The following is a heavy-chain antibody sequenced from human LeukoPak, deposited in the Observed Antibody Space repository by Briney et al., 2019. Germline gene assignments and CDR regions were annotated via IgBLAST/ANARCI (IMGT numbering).Heavy chain of an antibody. J-gene: IGHJ4*02. D-gene: IGHD5-18*01. CDR3: ARDSGYSYADDY. V-gene: IGHV3-48*02. Sequence: GSLRLSCAASGFTFRSYAMQWVRQAPGKGLEWVSYITYNSGTIFYADSVKGRFTISRDNAKDSLYLQMSSLRDEDTAVYYCARDSGYSYADDYWGQGTLVTVSS. CDR1: GFTFRSYA. CDR2: ITYNSGTI.